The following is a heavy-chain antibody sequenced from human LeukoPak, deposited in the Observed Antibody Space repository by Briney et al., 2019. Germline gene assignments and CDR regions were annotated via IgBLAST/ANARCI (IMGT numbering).Heavy chain of an antibody. D-gene: IGHD3-3*01. Sequence: SETLSLTCAVSGGSISSSNWWSWVRQTPGKGLEWIGEIYHSGNTNYNPSLKGRVTISIDKSKNQFSLKLSSVTAADTAVYYCAREVSYDFWSAFRKSDYFDYWGQGTLVTVSS. V-gene: IGHV4-4*02. CDR2: IYHSGNT. CDR1: GGSISSSNW. CDR3: AREVSYDFWSAFRKSDYFDY. J-gene: IGHJ4*02.